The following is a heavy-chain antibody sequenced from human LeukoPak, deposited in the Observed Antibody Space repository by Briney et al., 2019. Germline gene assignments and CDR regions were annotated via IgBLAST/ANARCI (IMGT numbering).Heavy chain of an antibody. CDR2: ISGSGAST. J-gene: IGHJ6*03. Sequence: GGSLRLSCAASGFTFSSYAMSWVRQAPGKGLEWVSAISGSGASTSYADSVKGRFTISRDNSKNTLYLQMNSLRAEDTAVYYCAKDGGYYYYYYMDVWGKGTTVTVSS. V-gene: IGHV3-23*01. CDR3: AKDGGYYYYYYMDV. CDR1: GFTFSSYA. D-gene: IGHD3-16*01.